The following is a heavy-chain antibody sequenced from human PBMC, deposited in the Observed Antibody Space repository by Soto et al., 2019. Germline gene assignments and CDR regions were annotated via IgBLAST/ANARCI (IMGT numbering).Heavy chain of an antibody. CDR1: GFTFSSYA. V-gene: IGHV3-23*01. CDR3: AIDIVVVPAALGGDPAFDI. D-gene: IGHD2-2*01. Sequence: PVGSLRLSCAASGFTFSSYAMSWVRQAPGKGLEWVSAISGSGGSTYYADSVKGRFAISRDNSKNTLYPQMNSLRAEDTAVYYCAIDIVVVPAALGGDPAFDIWGQGTMVTVSS. J-gene: IGHJ3*02. CDR2: ISGSGGST.